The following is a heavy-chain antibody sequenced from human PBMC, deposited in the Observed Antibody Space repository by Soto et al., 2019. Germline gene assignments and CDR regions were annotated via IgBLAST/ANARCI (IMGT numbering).Heavy chain of an antibody. Sequence: GGSLRLSCAASGFTFSNAWMNWVGRAPGKGLERVGRIKSKTDGGTTDYAAPVKGRFTISRDDSKNTLYLQMNSLKTEDTAVYYCTTGTADYYDSSGYYYYLVDYWGQGTLVTVSS. D-gene: IGHD3-22*01. CDR3: TTGTADYYDSSGYYYYLVDY. CDR1: GFTFSNAW. J-gene: IGHJ4*02. V-gene: IGHV3-15*07. CDR2: IKSKTDGGTT.